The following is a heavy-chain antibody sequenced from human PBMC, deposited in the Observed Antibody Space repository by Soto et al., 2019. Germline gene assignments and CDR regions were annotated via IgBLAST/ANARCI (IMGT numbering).Heavy chain of an antibody. Sequence: GASVKVSCKASGYTFTSYDINWVRQATGQGLEWMGWMNPNSGNTGYAQKFQGRVTMTRNTSISTAYMELSSLRSEDTAVCYCARDKLHGGWFDPWGQGTLVTVSS. CDR3: ARDKLHGGWFDP. D-gene: IGHD2-15*01. V-gene: IGHV1-8*01. CDR1: GYTFTSYD. J-gene: IGHJ5*02. CDR2: MNPNSGNT.